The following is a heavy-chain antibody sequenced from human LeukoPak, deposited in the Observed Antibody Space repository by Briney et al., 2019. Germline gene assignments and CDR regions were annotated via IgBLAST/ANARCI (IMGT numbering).Heavy chain of an antibody. CDR2: IYYSGST. J-gene: IGHJ6*02. CDR1: GGSISSSSYY. V-gene: IGHV4-61*05. CDR3: ARGHHYYYGMDV. Sequence: SETLSLTCTVSGGSISSSSYYWGWIRQPPGKGLEWIGYIYYSGSTNYNPSLKSRVTISVDTSKNQFSLKLSSVTAADTAVYYCARGHHYYYGMDVWGQGTTVTVSS.